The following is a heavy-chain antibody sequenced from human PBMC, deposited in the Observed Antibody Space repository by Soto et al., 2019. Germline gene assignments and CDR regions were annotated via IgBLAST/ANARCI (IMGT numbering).Heavy chain of an antibody. D-gene: IGHD2-2*01. CDR3: ARHPDFNCSSTSCCGGRCWFDP. CDR1: GYTFTSYY. Sequence: ASVKVSCKASGYTFTSYYMHWVRQAPGQGLEWMGITNPSGGSTSYAQKFQGRVTMTRDTSTSTVYMELSSLRSEDTAVYYCARHPDFNCSSTSCCGGRCWFDPWGQGTLVTVSS. J-gene: IGHJ5*02. V-gene: IGHV1-46*01. CDR2: TNPSGGST.